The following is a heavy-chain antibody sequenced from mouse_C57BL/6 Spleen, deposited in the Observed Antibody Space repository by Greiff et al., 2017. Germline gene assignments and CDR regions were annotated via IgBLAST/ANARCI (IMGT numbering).Heavy chain of an antibody. Sequence: QVQLKQSGPELVKPGASVKISCKASGYAFSSSWMNWVEQRPGKGLEWIGRIYPGDGNTNYNGKFKGKATLTADKSSSTAYMQLSSLTSEDSAVYFCARGIYGSGYRAMDYWGQGTSVTVSS. D-gene: IGHD1-1*01. CDR3: ARGIYGSGYRAMDY. CDR1: GYAFSSSW. V-gene: IGHV1-82*01. J-gene: IGHJ4*01. CDR2: IYPGDGNT.